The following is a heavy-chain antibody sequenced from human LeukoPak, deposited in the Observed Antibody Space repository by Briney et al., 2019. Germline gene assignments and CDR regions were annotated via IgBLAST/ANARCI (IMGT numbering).Heavy chain of an antibody. V-gene: IGHV3-74*03. CDR1: GFTFSSYW. CDR2: IKSDGSII. J-gene: IGHJ4*02. D-gene: IGHD3-22*01. CDR3: ARGSRYYYDNSAYDE. Sequence: AGGSLRLSCAASGFTFSSYWMHWVRQAPGQGLVWVSRIKSDGSIITYADSVKGRFTISRDNAKNILYLKMNSLRAEDTAVNYCARGSRYYYDNSAYDEWGQGTLVTVSS.